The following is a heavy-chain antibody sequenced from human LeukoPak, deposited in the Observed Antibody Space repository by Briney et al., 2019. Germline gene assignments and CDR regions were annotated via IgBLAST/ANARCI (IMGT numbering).Heavy chain of an antibody. Sequence: GGSLRLSCAASGFTFSSYGMHWVRQAPGKGLEWVAVISYDGSNKYYADSVKGRFTISRDNSKNTLYLQMNSLRAEDTAVYYCAKDRGGIPTYYFDYWGQGTLVTVSS. J-gene: IGHJ4*02. CDR2: ISYDGSNK. V-gene: IGHV3-30*18. CDR3: AKDRGGIPTYYFDY. CDR1: GFTFSSYG. D-gene: IGHD3-10*01.